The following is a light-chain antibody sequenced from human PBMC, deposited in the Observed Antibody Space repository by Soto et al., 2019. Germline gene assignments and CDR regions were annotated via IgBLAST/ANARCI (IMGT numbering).Light chain of an antibody. Sequence: SSELTQPPSVSVSPGQTASITCSGDELGDKHASWYQQKPGQSPVLVIYEDNKRPSGIPERFSGSKSGNTATLTISGTQTVDEADYYCHSWDSITAAFGGGTKVTVL. CDR2: EDN. V-gene: IGLV3-1*01. CDR3: HSWDSITAA. CDR1: ELGDKH. J-gene: IGLJ2*01.